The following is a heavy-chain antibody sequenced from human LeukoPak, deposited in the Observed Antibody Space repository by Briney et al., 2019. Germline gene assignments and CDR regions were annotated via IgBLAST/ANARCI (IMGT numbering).Heavy chain of an antibody. CDR3: AKASAMIVVISKHFDY. CDR2: ISGSGGST. V-gene: IGHV3-23*01. Sequence: GGSLRLSCAVSGFTFSSYEMSWVRQAPGKGLEWVSAISGSGGSTYYADSVKGRFTISRDNSKNTLYLQMNSLRAEDTAVYYCAKASAMIVVISKHFDYWGQGTLVTVSS. J-gene: IGHJ4*02. CDR1: GFTFSSYE. D-gene: IGHD3-22*01.